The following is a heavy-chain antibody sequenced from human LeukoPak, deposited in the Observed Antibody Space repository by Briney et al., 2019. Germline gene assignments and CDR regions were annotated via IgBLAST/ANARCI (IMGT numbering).Heavy chain of an antibody. CDR2: FDPEDGET. J-gene: IGHJ4*02. D-gene: IGHD6-19*01. CDR3: ARVWRAVAFPRSYFDY. V-gene: IGHV1-24*01. Sequence: ASVKVSCKVSGYTLTELSMHWVRQAPGKGLEWMGGFDPEDGETIYAQKFQGRVTMTEDTSTDTAYMELSSLRSEDTAVYYCARVWRAVAFPRSYFDYWGQGTLVTVSS. CDR1: GYTLTELS.